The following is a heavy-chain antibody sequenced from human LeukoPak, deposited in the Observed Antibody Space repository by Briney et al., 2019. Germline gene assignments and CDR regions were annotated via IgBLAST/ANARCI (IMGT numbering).Heavy chain of an antibody. CDR3: ATQSVIPNYDFWSGYYGWGYYYYMDV. CDR1: GFTFSSYA. D-gene: IGHD3-3*01. J-gene: IGHJ6*03. Sequence: GGSLRLSCAASGFTFSSYAMSWVRQAPGKGLEWVSAISGSGGSTYYADSVKGRFTISRDNSENTLYLQMNSLRAEDTAVYYCATQSVIPNYDFWSGYYGWGYYYYMDVWGKGTTVTVSS. V-gene: IGHV3-23*01. CDR2: ISGSGGST.